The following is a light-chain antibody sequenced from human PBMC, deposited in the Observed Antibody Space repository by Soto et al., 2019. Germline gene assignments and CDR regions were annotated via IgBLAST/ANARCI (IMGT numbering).Light chain of an antibody. J-gene: IGLJ1*01. CDR2: GAS. Sequence: QSVLTQPASVSGSPGQSITISCTGTSSDVGSYSLISWYQQQPGKAPKLVIYGASERPSGVSGRFSGSKSGNTASLTISGLQPEDEADYYCCSYAGSSSLVFGTGTKVTVL. V-gene: IGLV2-23*01. CDR3: CSYAGSSSLV. CDR1: SSDVGSYSL.